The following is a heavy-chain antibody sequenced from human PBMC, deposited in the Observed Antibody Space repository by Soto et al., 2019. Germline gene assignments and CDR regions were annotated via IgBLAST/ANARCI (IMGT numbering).Heavy chain of an antibody. CDR2: IFDRGTT. V-gene: IGHV4-31*02. CDR1: GGSISSLNHY. CDR3: AREVAGTGAFDY. D-gene: IGHD2-8*02. J-gene: IGHJ4*02. Sequence: QVQLEQSGPGLVKPSQPLSLTCNISGGSISSLNHYWSWIRQSPGEGLEWIGYIFDRGTTHYNPSLKGRVTISGDTSQSQFSLTIHSVTVADTAVYYCAREVAGTGAFDYWGQGTLVTVSS.